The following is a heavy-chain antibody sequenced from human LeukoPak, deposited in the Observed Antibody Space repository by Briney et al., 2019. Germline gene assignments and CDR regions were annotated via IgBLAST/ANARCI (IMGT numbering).Heavy chain of an antibody. V-gene: IGHV3-23*01. D-gene: IGHD1-26*01. CDR1: GFTFSSYA. Sequence: GGSLRLSCAASGFTFSSYAMSWVRQAPGKGLEWVSAISGSGGSTYYADSVKGRFTISRDNSKNTLYLQMNSLRAGDTAVYYCATPSLEELPNALFYWGQGTLVTVSS. J-gene: IGHJ4*02. CDR2: ISGSGGST. CDR3: ATPSLEELPNALFY.